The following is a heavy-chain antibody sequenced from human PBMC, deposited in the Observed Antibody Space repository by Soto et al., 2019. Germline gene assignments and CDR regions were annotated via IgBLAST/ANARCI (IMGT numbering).Heavy chain of an antibody. D-gene: IGHD6-13*01. CDR2: IYYSGST. CDR1: GGSISSSSYY. J-gene: IGHJ4*02. Sequence: QLPLQESGPGLVKPSETLSLTCTVSGGSISSSSYYWGWIRQPPGKGLEWIGSIYYSGSTYYNPSLKSRVTISVDTSKNQFSRKLSSVTAADTAVYYCARRGSSSWYGYWGQGTLVTVSS. V-gene: IGHV4-39*01. CDR3: ARRGSSSWYGY.